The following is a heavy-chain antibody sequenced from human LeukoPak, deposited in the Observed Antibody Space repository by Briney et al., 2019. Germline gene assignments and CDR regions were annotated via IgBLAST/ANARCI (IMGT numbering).Heavy chain of an antibody. V-gene: IGHV4-30-4*07. J-gene: IGHJ4*02. Sequence: SETLSLTCAVSGGSISSGGYSWSWIRQPPGKGLEWIGYIYYSGSAYYNPSLKSRVTISVDTSKNQFSLKLSSVTAADTAVYYCARETPYGSGSYPFDYWGQGILVTVTS. CDR3: ARETPYGSGSYPFDY. CDR2: IYYSGSA. D-gene: IGHD3-10*01. CDR1: GGSISSGGYS.